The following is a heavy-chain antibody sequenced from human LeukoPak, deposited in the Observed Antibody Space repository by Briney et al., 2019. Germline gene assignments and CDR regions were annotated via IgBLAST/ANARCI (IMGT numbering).Heavy chain of an antibody. CDR1: GNTFTSSH. J-gene: IGHJ3*02. Sequence: PSVKVSCKGSGNTFTSSHMHWGRHAPGQGLEWVGIINIGDGETKYAQNFQGRVTITRDTSTSTLYMELSSLRSEDTAVYYCAKDRGGSYTFDIWGQGTMVTVSS. D-gene: IGHD3-16*01. CDR3: AKDRGGSYTFDI. CDR2: INIGDGET. V-gene: IGHV1-46*01.